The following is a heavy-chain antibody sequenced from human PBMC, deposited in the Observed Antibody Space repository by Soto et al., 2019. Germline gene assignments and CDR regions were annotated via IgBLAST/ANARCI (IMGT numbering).Heavy chain of an antibody. J-gene: IGHJ4*02. CDR2: IKPSGGST. D-gene: IGHD3-22*01. V-gene: IGHV1-46*01. CDR1: GYTFTSYY. Sequence: ASVKVSFKASGYTFTSYYMHSVRQAPGQGLEWMGIIKPSGGSTSYAQKFQGRVTMTRDTSTSTVYMELSSLRSEDTAVYYCARGSNYYDSSGYYRPFDYWGQGTLVTVSS. CDR3: ARGSNYYDSSGYYRPFDY.